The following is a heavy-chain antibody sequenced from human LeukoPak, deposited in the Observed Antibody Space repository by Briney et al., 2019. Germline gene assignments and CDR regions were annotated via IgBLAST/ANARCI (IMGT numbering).Heavy chain of an antibody. CDR1: GSSISSSNW. CDR2: IYHSGST. Sequence: PETLSLTCAVSGSSISSSNWWSWVRQPPGKGLEWIGEIYHSGSTNYNPSLKSRVTISVDKSKNQFSLKLSSVTAADTAVYYCARTPGSYDYGDYEGYFDYWGQGTLVTVSS. D-gene: IGHD4-17*01. CDR3: ARTPGSYDYGDYEGYFDY. V-gene: IGHV4-4*03. J-gene: IGHJ4*02.